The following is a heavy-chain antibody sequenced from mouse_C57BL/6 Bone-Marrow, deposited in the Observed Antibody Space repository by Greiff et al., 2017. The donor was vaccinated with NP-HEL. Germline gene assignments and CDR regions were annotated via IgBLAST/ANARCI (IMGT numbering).Heavy chain of an antibody. Sequence: QVQLKESGAELVRPGASVTLSCKASGYTFTDYEMHWVKQTPVHGLEWIGAIDPETGGTAYNQKFKGKAILTADKSSSTAYMELRSLTSEDSAVYYCTRRELPDYWGQGTTLTVSS. CDR2: IDPETGGT. CDR1: GYTFTDYE. J-gene: IGHJ2*01. D-gene: IGHD1-3*01. CDR3: TRRELPDY. V-gene: IGHV1-15*01.